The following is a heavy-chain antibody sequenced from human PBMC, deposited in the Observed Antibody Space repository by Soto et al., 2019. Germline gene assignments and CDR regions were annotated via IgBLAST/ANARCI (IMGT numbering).Heavy chain of an antibody. D-gene: IGHD6-6*01. V-gene: IGHV4-34*01. Sequence: PSETLSLTCAVYGGSFSGYYWSWIRQPPGKGQEWIGEINHSGSTNYNPSLKSRVTISVDTSKNQFSLKLSSVTAAATAVYYCARGHGQLVPRGWFDPWGQGTLVTVSS. CDR3: ARGHGQLVPRGWFDP. J-gene: IGHJ5*02. CDR2: INHSGST. CDR1: GGSFSGYY.